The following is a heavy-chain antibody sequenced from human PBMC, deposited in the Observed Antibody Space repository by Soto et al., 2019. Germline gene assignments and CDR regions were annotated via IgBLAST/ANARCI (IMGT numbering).Heavy chain of an antibody. CDR1: GYTFTSYY. Sequence: ASVKVSCKASGYTFTSYYMHWVRQAPGQGLEWMGIINPSGGSTSYAQKFQGRVTMTRDTSTSTVYMELSSLRSEDTAVYYCAREYCSCGSCYSSRYYYYYSMDVWGQGTTVTVSS. V-gene: IGHV1-46*01. CDR2: INPSGGST. D-gene: IGHD2-15*01. CDR3: AREYCSCGSCYSSRYYYYYSMDV. J-gene: IGHJ6*02.